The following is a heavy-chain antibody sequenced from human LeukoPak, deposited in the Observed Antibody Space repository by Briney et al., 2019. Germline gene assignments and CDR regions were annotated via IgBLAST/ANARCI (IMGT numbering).Heavy chain of an antibody. CDR2: IPYSGST. CDR3: ERDKVAVGGPRFDP. D-gene: IGHD6-19*01. V-gene: IGHV4-59*11. Sequence: PSETLSLTCLVSGCSISNHYWTWIRQPPGKGLEWIGYIPYSGSTNYNPSRKSQVTMSVDTSKNHFSLKLTSVTAADAAVYYCERDKVAVGGPRFDPWGQGTLVTVSS. CDR1: GCSISNHY. J-gene: IGHJ5*02.